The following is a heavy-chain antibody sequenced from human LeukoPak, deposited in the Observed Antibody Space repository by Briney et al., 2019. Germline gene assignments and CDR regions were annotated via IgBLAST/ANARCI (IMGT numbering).Heavy chain of an antibody. Sequence: SETLSLTCTVSGGSISNYYWSWIRQPPGKELEWIGYIYYIGSTNYNPSLKRRVTISVDTSKNQFSLKLSSVTAADTAVYYCAREAYYDILTGYSPDYYYYMDVWGKGTTVTVSS. J-gene: IGHJ6*03. CDR1: GGSISNYY. D-gene: IGHD3-9*01. CDR2: IYYIGST. CDR3: AREAYYDILTGYSPDYYYYMDV. V-gene: IGHV4-59*12.